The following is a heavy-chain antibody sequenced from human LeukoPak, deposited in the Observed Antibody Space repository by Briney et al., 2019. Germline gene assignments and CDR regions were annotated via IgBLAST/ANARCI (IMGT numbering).Heavy chain of an antibody. CDR3: ARDPSIVVVPAAIDY. CDR1: GYTFTGYY. Sequence: GASVKVSCKASGYTFTGYYMHWVRQAPGQGLEWMGWINPNSGGTNYAQKFQGRVTMTRDTSISTAYMELGRLRSDDTAVYYCARDPSIVVVPAAIDYWGQGTLVTVSS. J-gene: IGHJ4*02. V-gene: IGHV1-2*02. D-gene: IGHD2-2*01. CDR2: INPNSGGT.